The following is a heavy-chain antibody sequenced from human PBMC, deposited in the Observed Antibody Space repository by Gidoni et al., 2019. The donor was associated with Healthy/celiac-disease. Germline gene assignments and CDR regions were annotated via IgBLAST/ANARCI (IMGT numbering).Heavy chain of an antibody. CDR2: IIPILGIA. V-gene: IGHV1-69*02. CDR1: GGTFSSYT. CDR3: AIPSKATAAGIKTRYWYFDL. Sequence: QVQLVQSGAEVKKPGSSVKVSCKASGGTFSSYTISWVRQAPGQGLEWMGRIIPILGIANYAQKFQGRVTITADKSTSTAYMELSSLRSEDTAVYYCAIPSKATAAGIKTRYWYFDLWGRGTLVTVSS. D-gene: IGHD6-13*01. J-gene: IGHJ2*01.